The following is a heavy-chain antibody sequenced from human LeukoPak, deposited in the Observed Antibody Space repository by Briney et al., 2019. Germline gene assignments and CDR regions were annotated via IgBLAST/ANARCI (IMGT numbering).Heavy chain of an antibody. Sequence: SETLSLTCAVYGGSFSGYYWSWIRQPPGKGLEWIGSIYYSGSTYYNPSLKSRVTISVDTSKNQFSLKLSSVTAADTAVYYCARSTYYDYVWGSYRPFDYWGQGTLVTVSS. J-gene: IGHJ4*02. CDR1: GGSFSGYY. D-gene: IGHD3-16*02. CDR3: ARSTYYDYVWGSYRPFDY. CDR2: IYYSGST. V-gene: IGHV4-34*01.